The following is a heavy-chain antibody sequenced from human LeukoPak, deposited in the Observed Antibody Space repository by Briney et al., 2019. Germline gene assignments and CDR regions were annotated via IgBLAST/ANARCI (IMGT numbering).Heavy chain of an antibody. D-gene: IGHD3-3*01. CDR1: GYTFTDYF. V-gene: IGHV1-2*02. CDR2: INPNTGGT. J-gene: IGHJ4*02. CDR3: ARDSIKGVRFLGY. Sequence: GASVKVSCKASGYTFTDYFIHWVRQAPGQGPEWMGWINPNTGGTNYAQKFQGRVTMTRDTSISTAYMELSRLRSGDTAMYYCARDSIKGVRFLGYWGQGTLVTVSA.